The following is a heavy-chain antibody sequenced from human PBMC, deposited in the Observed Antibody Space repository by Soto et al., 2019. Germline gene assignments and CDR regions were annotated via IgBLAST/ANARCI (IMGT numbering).Heavy chain of an antibody. CDR1: GFTFSSYG. V-gene: IGHV3-30*18. Sequence: GGSLRLSCAASGFTFSSYGMHWVRQAPGKGLEWVAVISYDGSNKYYADSVKGRFTISRDNSKNTLYLQMNSLRAEDTAVYYCAKDLNDFLGYYGMDVWGQGTTVTVSS. J-gene: IGHJ6*02. CDR3: AKDLNDFLGYYGMDV. D-gene: IGHD3-3*01. CDR2: ISYDGSNK.